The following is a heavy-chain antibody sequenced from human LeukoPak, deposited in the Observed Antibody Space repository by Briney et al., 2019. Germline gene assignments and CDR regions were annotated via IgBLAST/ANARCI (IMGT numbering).Heavy chain of an antibody. CDR1: GGSLSAYY. J-gene: IGHJ2*01. CDR2: INKSESS. Sequence: SETLSLTCAVYGGSLSAYYWSWIRQSPGKGLEWIGEINKSESSNYNPSLKSRVTISVDTCKNQFSLRLSSVTAADTAVYYCARKVYGVVAYYWYFDLWGRGTLVTVSS. V-gene: IGHV4-34*01. D-gene: IGHD2-15*01. CDR3: ARKVYGVVAYYWYFDL.